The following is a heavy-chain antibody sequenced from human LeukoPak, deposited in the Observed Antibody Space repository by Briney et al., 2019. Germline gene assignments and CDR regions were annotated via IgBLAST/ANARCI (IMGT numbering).Heavy chain of an antibody. D-gene: IGHD3-10*01. CDR1: GGSISSYY. CDR3: ARGEGYGSGSYWFPLYYFDY. Sequence: SETLSLTCTVSGGSISSYYWSWIRQPPGKGLEWIGYIYYSGSTNYNLSLKSRVTISVDTSKNQLSLKLSSVTAADTAVYYCARGEGYGSGSYWFPLYYFDYWGQGTLVTVSS. J-gene: IGHJ4*02. CDR2: IYYSGST. V-gene: IGHV4-59*01.